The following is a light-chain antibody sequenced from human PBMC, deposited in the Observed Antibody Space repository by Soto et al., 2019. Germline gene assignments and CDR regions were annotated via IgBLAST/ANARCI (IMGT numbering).Light chain of an antibody. J-gene: IGKJ1*01. CDR1: QSVSSSY. CDR2: GAS. CDR3: QHYGTSWT. V-gene: IGKV3-20*01. Sequence: EIVLTQSPGTLSLSPGEIATLSCRASQSVSSSYLAWYQQKPGQAPRLLIYGASRRATGIPDRFSGSGSGTDFTLTISRLEPEDFAVYYCQHYGTSWTFGQGTKVEIK.